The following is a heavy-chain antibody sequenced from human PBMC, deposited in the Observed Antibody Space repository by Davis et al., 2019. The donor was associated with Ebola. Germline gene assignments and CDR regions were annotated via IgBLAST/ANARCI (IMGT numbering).Heavy chain of an antibody. V-gene: IGHV3-11*06. J-gene: IGHJ6*04. D-gene: IGHD3-9*01. Sequence: GESLKISCAASGLTFSDSYMGWLRQSPGKGLEWLSYISHSSSYTNYADSVKGRFTISRDNAKNSVYLQLNSLRVDDTAVYYCARSWLSPYYYYGMDVWGKGTTVTVSS. CDR2: ISHSSSYT. CDR1: GLTFSDSY. CDR3: ARSWLSPYYYYGMDV.